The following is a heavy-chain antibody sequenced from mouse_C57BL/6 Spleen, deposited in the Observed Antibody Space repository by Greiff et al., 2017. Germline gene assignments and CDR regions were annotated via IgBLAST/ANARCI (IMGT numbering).Heavy chain of an antibody. CDR1: GFTFNTYA. Sequence: EVQLVESGGGLVQPKGSLKLSCAASGFTFNTYAMHWVRQAPGKGLEWVARIRSKSSNYATYYADSVKDRFTISRDDSQSMLYLQMNNLKTEDTAMYYCVRDSPVNYYGSSSFAYWGQGTLVTVSA. CDR2: IRSKSSNYAT. D-gene: IGHD1-1*01. V-gene: IGHV10-3*01. CDR3: VRDSPVNYYGSSSFAY. J-gene: IGHJ3*01.